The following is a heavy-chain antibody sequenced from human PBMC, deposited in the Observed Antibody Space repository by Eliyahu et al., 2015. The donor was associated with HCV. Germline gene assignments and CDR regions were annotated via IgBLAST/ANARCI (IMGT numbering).Heavy chain of an antibody. D-gene: IGHD6-19*01. CDR2: XHYSGST. V-gene: IGHV4-59*01. CDR3: ASGGGGIAVAGTGGWFDP. CDR1: GXSIPPYY. Sequence: QVQLQESGPGLVKPSETLSLTCPVSGXSIPPYYWSWXRQPPGKGLEWIGDXHYSGSTNHNPSLKSRVTISVDTSKNQFSLNLTSVTAADTAVYYCASGGGGIAVAGTGGWFDPWGQGTLVTVSS. J-gene: IGHJ5*02.